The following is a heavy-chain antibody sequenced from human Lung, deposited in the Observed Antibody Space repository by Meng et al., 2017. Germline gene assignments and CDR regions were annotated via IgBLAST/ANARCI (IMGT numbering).Heavy chain of an antibody. V-gene: IGHV1-18*04. Sequence: QVHPVQSGAEAKKPGASVMVSCKSSDYTFTGYGVSWVRQAPGQGLEWMAWLGAHDGDRSHAPRFQGRVTVTADRLTATSFMELRNLRYDDTAVYYCARGTPGRSYSDFWGQGTLVTVSS. CDR3: ARGTPGRSYSDF. CDR2: LGAHDGDR. J-gene: IGHJ4*02. D-gene: IGHD3-10*01. CDR1: DYTFTGYG.